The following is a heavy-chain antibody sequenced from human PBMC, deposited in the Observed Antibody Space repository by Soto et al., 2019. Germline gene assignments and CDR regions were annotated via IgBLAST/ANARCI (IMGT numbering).Heavy chain of an antibody. J-gene: IGHJ4*02. CDR3: ARGPDDSDVPRWDY. CDR2: INLRGGTT. D-gene: IGHD4-17*01. CDR1: GYNFNQYY. V-gene: IGHV1-46*02. Sequence: QVQLVQSGAEVRKPGASVRLSCETSGYNFNQYYIHWVRQAPGQGLEWMGIINLRGGTTEYAHKFRGRVTVTGDTSTSTAYMQLSRLRPDDTAVYFCARGPDDSDVPRWDYWGQGTLVTVSS.